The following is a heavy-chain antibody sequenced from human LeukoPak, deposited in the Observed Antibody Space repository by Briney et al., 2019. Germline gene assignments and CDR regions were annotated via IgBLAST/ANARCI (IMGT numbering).Heavy chain of an antibody. Sequence: SETLSLTCGVFGESLGGYYWTWTRQPPGKGLEWIGEISHTGIPNYNASLKSRVTISVDTSKKRFSLRLTSVTAADTAVYYCARANMVRGGFFDLWGRGTLVTVSS. CDR3: ARANMVRGGFFDL. CDR1: GESLGGYY. D-gene: IGHD3-10*01. J-gene: IGHJ2*01. V-gene: IGHV4-34*01. CDR2: ISHTGIP.